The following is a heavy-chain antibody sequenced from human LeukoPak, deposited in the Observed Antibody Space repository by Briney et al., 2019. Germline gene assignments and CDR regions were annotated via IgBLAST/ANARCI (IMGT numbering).Heavy chain of an antibody. CDR3: ARDPSAICSSTSCYSGNGDY. CDR1: GYTFTGYY. D-gene: IGHD2-2*01. CDR2: INPNSGGT. Sequence: ASVKVSCKASGYTFTGYYMHWVRQAPGQGLEWMGWINPNSGGTNYAQKFQGRVTITRDTSASTAYMELSSLRSEDTAVYYCARDPSAICSSTSCYSGNGDYWGQGTLVTVSS. V-gene: IGHV1-2*02. J-gene: IGHJ4*02.